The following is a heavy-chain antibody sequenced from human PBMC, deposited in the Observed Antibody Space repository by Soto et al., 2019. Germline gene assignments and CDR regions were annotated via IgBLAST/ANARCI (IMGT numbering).Heavy chain of an antibody. CDR2: IYHSGST. Sequence: QVQLQESGPGLVKPSGTLSLTCAVSGGSISSSNWWRWVRQPPGKGLEWIGEIYHSGSTNYNPSTKRPVSISAVQSMKHVVLQVSAVTAAVTAVYYCSGVYVVATSYAAFD. CDR1: GGSISSSNW. V-gene: IGHV4-4*02. D-gene: IGHD2-15*01. J-gene: IGHJ3*02. CDR3: SGVYVVATSYAAFD.